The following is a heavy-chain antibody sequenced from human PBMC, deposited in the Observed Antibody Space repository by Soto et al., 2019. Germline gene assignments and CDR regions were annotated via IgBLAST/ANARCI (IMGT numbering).Heavy chain of an antibody. CDR2: FSGSDDRR. Sequence: EVQLLESGGDLVQPGGSLRLSCAASGFTFSSSAMSWVRQAPGKGLEWVSTFSGSDDRRYYTDSVKGRFTISRDTSKRTLYLQMNSLRPEDTAIYYCTNRYISIYYFDHWGQGTQVTVSS. CDR3: TNRYISIYYFDH. CDR1: GFTFSSSA. J-gene: IGHJ4*02. V-gene: IGHV3-23*01. D-gene: IGHD6-13*01.